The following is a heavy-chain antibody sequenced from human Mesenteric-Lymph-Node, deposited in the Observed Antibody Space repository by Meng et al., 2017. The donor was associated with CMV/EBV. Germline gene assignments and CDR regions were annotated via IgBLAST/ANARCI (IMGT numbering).Heavy chain of an antibody. Sequence: SETLSLTCAVYGGSFSGYYWSWIRQPPGKGLEWIGEINHSGSTNYNPSLKSRVTISVDTSKNQFSLKLSSVTAADTAVYYCARGVYDFWIPMGYYGMDVWGQGTTVTVSS. CDR2: INHSGST. CDR3: ARGVYDFWIPMGYYGMDV. J-gene: IGHJ6*02. V-gene: IGHV4-34*01. CDR1: GGSFSGYY. D-gene: IGHD3-3*01.